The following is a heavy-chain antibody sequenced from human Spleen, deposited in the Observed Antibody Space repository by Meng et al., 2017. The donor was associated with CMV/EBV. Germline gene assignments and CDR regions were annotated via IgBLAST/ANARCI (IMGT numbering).Heavy chain of an antibody. Sequence: GESLKISCAASGFTFSHYWMSWVRQAPGKGLEWVGRIKSKTEGGTTDYAAPVKGRFTISRDDSKNTLYLQMNSLKTEDTAVYYCTTDSDYSLDYYYYYGMDVWGQGTTVTVSS. J-gene: IGHJ6*02. CDR1: GFTFSHYW. CDR2: IKSKTEGGTT. CDR3: TTDSDYSLDYYYYYGMDV. D-gene: IGHD4-11*01. V-gene: IGHV3-15*01.